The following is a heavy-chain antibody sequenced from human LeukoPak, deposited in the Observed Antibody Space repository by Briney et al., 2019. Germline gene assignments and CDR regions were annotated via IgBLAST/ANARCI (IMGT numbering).Heavy chain of an antibody. CDR1: GGAFSGFY. CDR3: ATLGEYYDTSGYYYN. V-gene: IGHV4-34*01. CDR2: INHSGST. Sequence: SETLSLTCAVYGGAFSGFYWSWIRQPPGKGLEWIGEINHSGSTYYNPSLKSRVTISVDTSKKQFSLKVTSVTAADTAVYYCATLGEYYDTSGYYYNWGQGTLVTVSS. D-gene: IGHD3-22*01. J-gene: IGHJ4*02.